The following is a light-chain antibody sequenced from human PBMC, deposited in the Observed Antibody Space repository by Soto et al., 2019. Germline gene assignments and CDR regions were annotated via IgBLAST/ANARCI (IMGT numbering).Light chain of an antibody. Sequence: QSVLTQPPSVSAAPGQQVTISCSGSSSNIENNFVSWYQQVPGTAPKLLIYDNGKRSSGIPDRFSGSKSGASATLGINGLQPGDEADYYCGSWDDILSAVLFDGGTKVTVL. CDR2: DNG. V-gene: IGLV1-51*01. CDR3: GSWDDILSAVL. J-gene: IGLJ3*02. CDR1: SSNIENNF.